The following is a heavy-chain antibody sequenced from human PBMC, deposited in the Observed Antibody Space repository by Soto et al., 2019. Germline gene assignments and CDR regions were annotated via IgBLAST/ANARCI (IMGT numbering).Heavy chain of an antibody. V-gene: IGHV3-23*01. CDR2: ISGSGGST. J-gene: IGHJ6*02. CDR1: GFTFSSYA. Sequence: EVQLLESGGGLVQPGGSLRLSCAASGFTFSSYAMSWVRQAPGKGLEWVSAISGSGGSTYYADSVKGRFTISRDNSKNTMYLQMNSLRAEYTAVYYCEKDSRPDRGGMDVWGQGTTVTVSS. D-gene: IGHD1-1*01. CDR3: EKDSRPDRGGMDV.